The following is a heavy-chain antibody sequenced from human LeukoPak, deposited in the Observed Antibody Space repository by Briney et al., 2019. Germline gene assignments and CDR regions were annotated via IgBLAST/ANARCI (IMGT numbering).Heavy chain of an antibody. J-gene: IGHJ4*02. CDR2: ISYDGSNK. Sequence: GGSLRLSCAASGFTFSSYAMHWVRQAPGKGLEWVAVISYDGSNKYYADSVKGRFTISRDNSKNTLYLQMNSLRAEDTAVYYCARAGGSGSYYKPLRYWGQGTLVTVSS. D-gene: IGHD3-10*01. CDR3: ARAGGSGSYYKPLRY. CDR1: GFTFSSYA. V-gene: IGHV3-30-3*01.